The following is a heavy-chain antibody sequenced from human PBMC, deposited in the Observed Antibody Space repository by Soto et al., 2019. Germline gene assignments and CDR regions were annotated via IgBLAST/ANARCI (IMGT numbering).Heavy chain of an antibody. J-gene: IGHJ4*02. CDR3: ASSYYDNSGYHDY. V-gene: IGHV1-69*13. D-gene: IGHD3-22*01. Sequence: GASVKVSCKASGGTFSSYAISWVRQAPGQGLEWMGGIIPIFGTANYAQKFQGRVTITADESTSTAYMELSSLRSEDTAVYYCASSYYDNSGYHDYWGQGPLVTVTS. CDR2: IIPIFGTA. CDR1: GGTFSSYA.